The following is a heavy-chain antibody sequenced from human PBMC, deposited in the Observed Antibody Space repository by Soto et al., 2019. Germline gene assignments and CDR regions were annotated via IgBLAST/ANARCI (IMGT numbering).Heavy chain of an antibody. CDR3: ASEVIPLTTDWYFDL. CDR1: GGSISGGVGGLYY. D-gene: IGHD4-17*01. CDR2: IYDSGST. J-gene: IGHJ2*01. V-gene: IGHV4-30-4*01. Sequence: QLQLRESGPGLVKPSETLSLTCTVSGGSISGGVGGLYYWSWIRQPPGKGLEWIGYIYDSGSTYYHPSLQSRVTISVDTSKNQFSLRLSSVTAADPAVYYCASEVIPLTTDWYFDLWGRGTLVTVSS.